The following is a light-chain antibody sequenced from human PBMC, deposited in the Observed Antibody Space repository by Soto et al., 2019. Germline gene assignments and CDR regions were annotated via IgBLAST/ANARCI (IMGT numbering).Light chain of an antibody. CDR2: GTS. V-gene: IGKV3-15*01. CDR1: HNVNSN. J-gene: IGKJ4*01. CDR3: KQYNEWPLT. Sequence: EIVMTQSPATLSVSPGERATLSCRASHNVNSNLAWYQQKPGQAPRLLIYGTSAKATGIPVRFSGSGSGTEFTVAISSLQSEDSAVYYCKQYNEWPLTFGGGTKVEIK.